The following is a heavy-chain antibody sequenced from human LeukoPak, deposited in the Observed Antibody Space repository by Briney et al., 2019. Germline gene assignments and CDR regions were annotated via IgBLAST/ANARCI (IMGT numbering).Heavy chain of an antibody. Sequence: GSLRLSCAASGFTVSSNYLSWVRQAPGKGLEWVGRIKSKTDGGTTDYAAPVKGRFTISRDDSKNTLYLQMNSLKTEDTAVYYCTTQIAFQHWGQGTLVTVSS. D-gene: IGHD2-15*01. J-gene: IGHJ1*01. CDR3: TTQIAFQH. CDR1: GFTVSSNY. CDR2: IKSKTDGGTT. V-gene: IGHV3-15*01.